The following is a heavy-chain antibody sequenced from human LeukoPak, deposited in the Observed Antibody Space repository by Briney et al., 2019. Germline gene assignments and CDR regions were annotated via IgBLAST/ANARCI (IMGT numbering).Heavy chain of an antibody. V-gene: IGHV3-7*01. CDR3: ARDRSSGWPYDDYADIGVDY. CDR2: IKQDGSEK. Sequence: GGSLRLSCAASGFTFSSYWMSWVRQAPGKGLEWVANIKQDGSEKYYVDSVKGRFTISRDNAKNTLYLQMNSLRAEDTAVYYCARDRSSGWPYDDYADIGVDYWGQGTLVTVSS. D-gene: IGHD6-19*01. CDR1: GFTFSSYW. J-gene: IGHJ4*02.